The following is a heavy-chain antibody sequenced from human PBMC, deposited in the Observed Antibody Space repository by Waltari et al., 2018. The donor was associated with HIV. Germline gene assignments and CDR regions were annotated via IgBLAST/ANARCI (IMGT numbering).Heavy chain of an antibody. CDR1: GGSFSGYY. Sequence: QVQLQQWGAGLLKPSETLSLTCAVYGGSFSGYYWSWIRQPPGKGLEWIGEINHSGSTNYNPSLKSRVTISVDTSKNQFSLKLSSVTAADTAGYYCARDDSSSFFQHWGQGTLVTVSS. CDR2: INHSGST. CDR3: ARDDSSSFFQH. J-gene: IGHJ1*01. D-gene: IGHD6-13*01. V-gene: IGHV4-34*01.